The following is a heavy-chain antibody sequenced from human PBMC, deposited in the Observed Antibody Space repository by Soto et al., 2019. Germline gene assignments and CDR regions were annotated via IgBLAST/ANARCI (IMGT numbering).Heavy chain of an antibody. D-gene: IGHD6-6*01. J-gene: IGHJ5*02. Sequence: ASVKVSCKASGFSFTGYYIHWLRQAPGQGLEWMGWINAHSGGTEYAQKFQGRVTLTRDTSIATAYLTLTSLTSDDTALYYCAKDLTRQLAYWLDPCGQGTPVTVSS. CDR2: INAHSGGT. V-gene: IGHV1-2*02. CDR1: GFSFTGYY. CDR3: AKDLTRQLAYWLDP.